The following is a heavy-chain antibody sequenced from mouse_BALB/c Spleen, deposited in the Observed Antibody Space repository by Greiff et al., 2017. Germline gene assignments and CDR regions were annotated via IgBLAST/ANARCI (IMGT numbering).Heavy chain of an antibody. J-gene: IGHJ1*01. V-gene: IGHV14-3*02. CDR3: ARKYGNYDWYVDV. D-gene: IGHD2-10*02. Sequence: EVKVVESGAELVKPGASVKLSCTASGFNIKDTYMHWVKQRPEQGLEWIGRIDPANGNTKYDPKFQGKATITADTSSNTAYLQLSSLTSEDTAVYYCARKYGNYDWYVDVWGAGTTVTVSS. CDR2: IDPANGNT. CDR1: GFNIKDTY.